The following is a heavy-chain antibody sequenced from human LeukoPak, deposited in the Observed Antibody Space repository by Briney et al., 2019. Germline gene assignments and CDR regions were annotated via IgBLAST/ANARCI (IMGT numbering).Heavy chain of an antibody. CDR3: AKEGDSSGNGYFDL. Sequence: GGSLRLSCAASGFTFDDYAMHWVRQAPGKGLEWVSGISWNSGSIGYADSVKGRFTISRDNAKNSLYLQMNSLRAEDTALYYCAKEGDSSGNGYFDLWGRGTLVTVSS. J-gene: IGHJ2*01. CDR1: GFTFDDYA. D-gene: IGHD6-19*01. CDR2: ISWNSGSI. V-gene: IGHV3-9*01.